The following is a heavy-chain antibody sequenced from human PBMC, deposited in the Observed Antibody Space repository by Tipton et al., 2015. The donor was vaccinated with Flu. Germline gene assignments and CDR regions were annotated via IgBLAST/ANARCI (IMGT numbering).Heavy chain of an antibody. CDR2: IKQDGSEK. CDR3: TRHADPDLWSGPSPFDS. V-gene: IGHV3-7*01. CDR1: GFTFSSQW. J-gene: IGHJ4*02. Sequence: SLRLSCAASGFTFSSQWMSWVRQGPGKGLEWVANIKQDGSEKYYVDSVKGRFTISRDNAKNSLYLQMNSLRAEDTAVYYCTRHADPDLWSGPSPFDSWGQGTLVTVSS. D-gene: IGHD3-3*01.